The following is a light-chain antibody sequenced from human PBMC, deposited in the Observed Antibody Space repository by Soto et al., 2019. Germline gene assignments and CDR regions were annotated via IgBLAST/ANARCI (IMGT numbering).Light chain of an antibody. Sequence: EIVMTQSPATLSVSPGERATLSCRASQSVNSNLAWYQQKPGQAPRLLIYGTSTRATGIPARFSGSGTGTEFTLTISSLQSDDFAVYCCQQYNNWPRRTFGQGTKVDIK. V-gene: IGKV3-15*01. CDR2: GTS. CDR3: QQYNNWPRRT. CDR1: QSVNSN. J-gene: IGKJ1*01.